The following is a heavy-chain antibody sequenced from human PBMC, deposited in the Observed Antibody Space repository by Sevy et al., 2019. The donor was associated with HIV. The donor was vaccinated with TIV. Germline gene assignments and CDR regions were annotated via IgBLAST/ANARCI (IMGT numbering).Heavy chain of an antibody. CDR3: ARGMGAAAGPTLGMDV. D-gene: IGHD6-13*01. CDR1: GYTFTGYY. CDR2: INPNSGGT. V-gene: IGHV1-2*02. Sequence: ASVKVSCKASGYTFTGYYMHWVRQAPGQGLEWMGWINPNSGGTNYAQKFQGRVTMTRDTSISTAYMELSRLRSDDTAVYYCARGMGAAAGPTLGMDVWGQGTTVTVSS. J-gene: IGHJ6*02.